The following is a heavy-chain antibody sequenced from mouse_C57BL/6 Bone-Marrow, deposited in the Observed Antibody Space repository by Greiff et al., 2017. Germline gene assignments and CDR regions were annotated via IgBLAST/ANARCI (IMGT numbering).Heavy chain of an antibody. V-gene: IGHV1-55*01. J-gene: IGHJ1*03. CDR3: ASRVDWYFDV. D-gene: IGHD1-1*01. Sequence: QVQLKQPGAELVKPGASVKMSCKASGYTFTSYWITWVKQRPGQGLEWIGDIYPGSGSTNYNEKFKSKATLTVDTSSSTAYMQLSSRTSEDSAVYYCASRVDWYFDVWGTGTTVTVSS. CDR1: GYTFTSYW. CDR2: IYPGSGST.